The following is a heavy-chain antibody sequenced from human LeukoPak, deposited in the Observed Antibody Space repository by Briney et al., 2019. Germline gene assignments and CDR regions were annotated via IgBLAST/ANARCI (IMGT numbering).Heavy chain of an antibody. CDR2: INAGNGNT. Sequence: ASVRVSCKASGYTFTSYAMHWVRQAPGQRLEWMGWINAGNGNTKYSQKFQGRVTMTRDTSTSTVYMELSSLRSEDTAVYYCARKDGYLYYFDYWGQGTLVTVSS. V-gene: IGHV1-3*01. D-gene: IGHD5-24*01. J-gene: IGHJ4*02. CDR1: GYTFTSYA. CDR3: ARKDGYLYYFDY.